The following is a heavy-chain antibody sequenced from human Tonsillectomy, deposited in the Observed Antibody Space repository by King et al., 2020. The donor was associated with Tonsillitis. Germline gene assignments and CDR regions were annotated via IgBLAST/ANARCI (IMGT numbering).Heavy chain of an antibody. V-gene: IGHV3-30*03. CDR3: RCSYDAFDI. CDR1: GFTFRSYG. Sequence: VQLVESGGGVVQPGRSLRLSCAASGFTFRSYGMHGVRQAPGQGLDWVAVISFKGSNKYYANSGKGRFTTSRDNSKNTLYLQMNSLRPEDTAVLYCRCSYDAFDIWGQGTMVTVSS. CDR2: ISFKGSNK. D-gene: IGHD2-8*01. J-gene: IGHJ3*02.